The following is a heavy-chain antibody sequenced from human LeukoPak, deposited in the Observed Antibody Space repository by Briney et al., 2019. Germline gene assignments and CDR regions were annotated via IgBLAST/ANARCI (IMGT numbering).Heavy chain of an antibody. CDR1: GFTFSNAW. V-gene: IGHV3-15*07. Sequence: GGSLRLSCAASGFTFSNAWMNWVRQAPGKGLEWVGRIKSKTDGGTTDYAAPVKGRFTISRDDSKNTLYLQMNSLRAEDTAVYYCARAGTYRQIDYWGQGTLVTVSS. J-gene: IGHJ4*02. D-gene: IGHD6-13*01. CDR2: IKSKTDGGTT. CDR3: ARAGTYRQIDY.